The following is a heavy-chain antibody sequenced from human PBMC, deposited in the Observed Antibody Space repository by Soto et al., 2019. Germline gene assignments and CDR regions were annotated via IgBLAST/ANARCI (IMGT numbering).Heavy chain of an antibody. CDR1: GFTFSSYS. V-gene: IGHV3-23*01. CDR2: ISGSGARA. J-gene: IGHJ4*02. Sequence: PGGSLRLSCAASGFTFSSYSVNWVRQAPGKGLEWVSAISGSGARAYYAESVEGRFTITRDNSRNTLYLQMDSLRAEDTAVYYCAKGADYDILTGPRADKNDYWGQGILVTVSS. D-gene: IGHD3-9*01. CDR3: AKGADYDILTGPRADKNDY.